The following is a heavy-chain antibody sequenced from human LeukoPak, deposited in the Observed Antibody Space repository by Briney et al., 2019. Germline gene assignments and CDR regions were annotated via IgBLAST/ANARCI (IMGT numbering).Heavy chain of an antibody. CDR1: GGSISSSSYY. V-gene: IGHV4-39*01. CDR2: IYYSGST. D-gene: IGHD4-11*01. Sequence: SETLSLTCTVSGGSISSSSYYWGWIRQPPGKGLEWIGSIYYSGSTYYNPSLKSRVTISVDTSKNQFSLKLSSVTAADTAVYYCARGVTSSLYYYGMDVWGQGTTVTVSS. CDR3: ARGVTSSLYYYGMDV. J-gene: IGHJ6*02.